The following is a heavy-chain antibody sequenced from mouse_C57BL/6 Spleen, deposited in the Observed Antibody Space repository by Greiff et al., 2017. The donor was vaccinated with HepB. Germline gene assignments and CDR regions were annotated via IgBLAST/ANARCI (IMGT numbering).Heavy chain of an antibody. D-gene: IGHD2-1*01. V-gene: IGHV1-74*01. CDR1: GYTFTSYW. Sequence: QVQLQQPGAELVKPGASVKVSCKASGYTFTSYWMHWVKQRPGQGLEWIGRIHPSDSDTNYNQKFKGKATLTVDKSSSTAYMQLSSLTSEDSAVYYCALMGGNYGNYAMDYWGQGTSVTVSS. CDR2: IHPSDSDT. J-gene: IGHJ4*01. CDR3: ALMGGNYGNYAMDY.